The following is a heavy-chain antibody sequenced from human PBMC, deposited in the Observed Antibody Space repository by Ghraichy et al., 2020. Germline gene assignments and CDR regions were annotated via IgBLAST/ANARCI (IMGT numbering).Heavy chain of an antibody. V-gene: IGHV3-23*01. Sequence: GGSLRLSCAASGFTFSSYTMSWVRQAPGKRLEWVSTITGSGAYIYYADSVKGRFTISRDNSKNTLSLQMNSLRAEDTAMYFCAKLLGNNMIRALDYWGQGTLVTVSS. CDR3: AKLLGNNMIRALDY. CDR2: ITGSGAYI. J-gene: IGHJ4*02. D-gene: IGHD3-10*01. CDR1: GFTFSSYT.